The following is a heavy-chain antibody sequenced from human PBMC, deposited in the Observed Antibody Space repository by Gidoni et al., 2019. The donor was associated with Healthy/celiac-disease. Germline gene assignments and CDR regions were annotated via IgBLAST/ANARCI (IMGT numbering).Heavy chain of an antibody. CDR1: GFTFSSYA. CDR3: AKVGGGYDFEYYYGMDV. D-gene: IGHD5-12*01. J-gene: IGHJ6*02. V-gene: IGHV3-23*01. Sequence: EVQLLESGGGLVPPGGSLRLSCAASGFTFSSYAMSWVRQAPGKGLGWVSAISGSGGSTYYADSVKGRFTISRDNSKNTLYLQMNSLRAEDTAVYYCAKVGGGYDFEYYYGMDVWGQGTTVTVSS. CDR2: ISGSGGST.